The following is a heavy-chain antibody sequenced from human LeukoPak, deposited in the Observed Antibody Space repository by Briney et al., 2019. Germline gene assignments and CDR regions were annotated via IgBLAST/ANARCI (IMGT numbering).Heavy chain of an antibody. J-gene: IGHJ3*02. D-gene: IGHD6-13*01. V-gene: IGHV3-23*01. CDR3: AKSRVEVAGTGGFDT. CDR1: GFTFAIYH. Sequence: GSLRLSCAASGFTFAIYHMSWVRQAPGKGLEWVATIRGDGVYYADSVQGRFTISRDDSKNTAYVQMNSLRAEDTAVYYCAKSRVEVAGTGGFDTWGRGTLVAVSS. CDR2: IRGDGV.